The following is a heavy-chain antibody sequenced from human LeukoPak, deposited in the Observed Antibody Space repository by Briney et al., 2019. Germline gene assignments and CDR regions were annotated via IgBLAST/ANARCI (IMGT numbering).Heavy chain of an antibody. J-gene: IGHJ4*02. CDR3: ASLPYGPYYFDY. CDR2: IIPIFGTA. Sequence: SVKVSCKASGSTFSSYAISWVRQAPGPGLEWMGGIIPIFGTANYAQKFLGRVTITADESTSTAYMELSSLRSEDTAVYYCASLPYGPYYFDYWGQGTLVTVSS. CDR1: GSTFSSYA. V-gene: IGHV1-69*13. D-gene: IGHD3-10*01.